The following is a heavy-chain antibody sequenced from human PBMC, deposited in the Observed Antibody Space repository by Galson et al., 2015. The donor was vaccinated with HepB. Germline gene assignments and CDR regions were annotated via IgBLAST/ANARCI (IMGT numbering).Heavy chain of an antibody. V-gene: IGHV3-30-3*01. Sequence: LRLSCAASGFTFRNYAMHWVRQAPGKGLEWVALISLDGINTYYADSVKGRFTISRDNSENTLYVQMNSLRPDDTAVYYCARAGGGWYVWGQGTLVTVSS. CDR1: GFTFRNYA. J-gene: IGHJ4*02. D-gene: IGHD6-19*01. CDR3: ARAGGGWYV. CDR2: ISLDGINT.